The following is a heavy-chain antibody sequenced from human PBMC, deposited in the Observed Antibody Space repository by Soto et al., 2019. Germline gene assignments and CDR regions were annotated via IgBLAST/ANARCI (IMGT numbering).Heavy chain of an antibody. CDR1: GYTFTSYA. V-gene: IGHV1-3*01. Sequence: ASVKVSCKASGYTFTSYAMHWVRQAPGQRLEWMGWINAGNGNTKYSQKFQCRVPITRDTSASTAYMELSSLRSEDTAVYYSARDSRMYSSGWYIYFDYWGQRTLVTVSS. J-gene: IGHJ4*02. D-gene: IGHD6-19*01. CDR3: ARDSRMYSSGWYIYFDY. CDR2: INAGNGNT.